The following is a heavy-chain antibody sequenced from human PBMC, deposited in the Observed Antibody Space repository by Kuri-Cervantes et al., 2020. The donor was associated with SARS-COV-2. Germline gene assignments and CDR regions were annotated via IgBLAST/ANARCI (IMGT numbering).Heavy chain of an antibody. Sequence: GGSLRLSCAASGFTVSSNYMSWVRQAPGKGLEWVSVIYSGGSTYYPDSVKGRFTISRDNSKNTLYHQMNSMRAEDTAVYYCARDLVTSPGRDYWGQGTLVTVSS. D-gene: IGHD2-15*01. V-gene: IGHV3-66*02. CDR2: IYSGGST. J-gene: IGHJ4*02. CDR3: ARDLVTSPGRDY. CDR1: GFTVSSNY.